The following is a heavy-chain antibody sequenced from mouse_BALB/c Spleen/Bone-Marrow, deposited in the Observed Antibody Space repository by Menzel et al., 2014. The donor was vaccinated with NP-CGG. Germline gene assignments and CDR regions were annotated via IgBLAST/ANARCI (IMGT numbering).Heavy chain of an antibody. V-gene: IGHV2-9*02. CDR1: GFSLTSYG. Sequence: QVQLQQSGPGLVAPSQSLSITCTVSGFSLTSYGVHWVRQPPGKGLEWLGVIWAGGSTNYNSAPMYSLSISKDNTKRQVFLKMNSQQTDDAAMYYCGRVTTDTGGMDYWGQGTSVTVSS. D-gene: IGHD1-2*01. CDR3: GRVTTDTGGMDY. CDR2: IWAGGST. J-gene: IGHJ4*01.